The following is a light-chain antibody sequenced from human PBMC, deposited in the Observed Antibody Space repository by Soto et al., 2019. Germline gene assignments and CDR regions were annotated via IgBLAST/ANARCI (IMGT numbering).Light chain of an antibody. CDR2: DVS. J-gene: IGLJ2*01. V-gene: IGLV2-14*01. CDR1: SSDVGGYNY. Sequence: QSALTQPASVSGSPGQSITISCTGTSSDVGGYNYVFLYQQHPGKAPKLMIYDVSNRPSGVSNRFYGSTSGNTSSLTISGLQAEDEADYYFSSDTSCNTLLVFGGGPYVTVL. CDR3: SSDTSCNTLLV.